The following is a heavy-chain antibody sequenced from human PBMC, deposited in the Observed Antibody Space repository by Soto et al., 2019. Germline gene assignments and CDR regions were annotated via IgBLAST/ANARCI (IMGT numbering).Heavy chain of an antibody. D-gene: IGHD1-1*01. CDR3: VKGVRKPGNIQGWGYYLEQ. CDR2: IQWSSGSL. Sequence: EVRLVESGGGLVQPGRPLRLSCIASGFTFDDHVMHWVRRAPGKGLEWGSGIQWSSGSLDYANSVKGRFTISRDNAKTSLFLNMNSLTREDTALYYCVKGVRKPGNIQGWGYYLEQCGQGTQVTVSS. J-gene: IGHJ4*02. V-gene: IGHV3-9*01. CDR1: GFTFDDHV.